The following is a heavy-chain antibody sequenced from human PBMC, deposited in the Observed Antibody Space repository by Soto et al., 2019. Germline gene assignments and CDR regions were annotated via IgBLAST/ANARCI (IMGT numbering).Heavy chain of an antibody. J-gene: IGHJ6*03. CDR1: GFTFSSYG. D-gene: IGHD3-3*01. CDR3: AKEDFRYYYYYMDV. Sequence: TGGSLRLSCAASGFTFSSYGMHWVRQAPGKGLEWVAVISYDGSNKYYADSVKGRFTISRDNSKNTLYLQMNSLRAEDTAVYYCAKEDFRYYYYYMDVWGKGTTVTVSS. CDR2: ISYDGSNK. V-gene: IGHV3-30*18.